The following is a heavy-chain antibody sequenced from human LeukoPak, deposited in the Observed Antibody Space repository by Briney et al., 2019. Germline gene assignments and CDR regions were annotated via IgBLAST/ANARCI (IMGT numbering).Heavy chain of an antibody. CDR2: IYSGGST. Sequence: QTGGSLRLSCAASGFNVSSNYMSWVRQAPGKGLEWVSVIYSGGSTYYADSVKGRFTISRDNSKNTLYLQMNSLRAEDTAVYYCARDLLVATPGRFDYWGQGTLVTVSS. CDR1: GFNVSSNY. CDR3: ARDLLVATPGRFDY. J-gene: IGHJ4*02. V-gene: IGHV3-66*01. D-gene: IGHD5-12*01.